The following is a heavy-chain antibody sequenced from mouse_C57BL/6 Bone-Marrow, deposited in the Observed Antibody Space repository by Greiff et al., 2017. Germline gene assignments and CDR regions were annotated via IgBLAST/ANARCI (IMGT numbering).Heavy chain of an antibody. CDR1: GYTFTDYE. Sequence: QVQLQQSGAELVRPGASVTLSCKASGYTFTDYEMHWVKQTPVHGLEWIGTIDPETGGTAYNQKFKGKAILTADKSSSTAYMQLRSLTSEDSAVYYCKIHGSGFDYWGQGTTVTVSA. CDR2: IDPETGGT. CDR3: KIHGSGFDY. D-gene: IGHD1-1*01. J-gene: IGHJ2*01. V-gene: IGHV1-15*01.